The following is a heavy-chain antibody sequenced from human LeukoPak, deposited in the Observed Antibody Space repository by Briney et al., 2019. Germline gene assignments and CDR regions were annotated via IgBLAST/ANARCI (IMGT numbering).Heavy chain of an antibody. CDR1: GFTFSSYA. CDR2: ISYDGSNK. J-gene: IGHJ4*02. D-gene: IGHD3-22*01. V-gene: IGHV3-30*04. CDR3: ASPRVYDSGYYEIDY. Sequence: PGRSLRLSCAASGFTFSSYAMHWVRQAPGKGLEWVAVISYDGSNKYYADSVKGRFTISRDNSKNTLYLQMNSLRAEDTAVYYCASPRVYDSGYYEIDYWGQGTLVTVSS.